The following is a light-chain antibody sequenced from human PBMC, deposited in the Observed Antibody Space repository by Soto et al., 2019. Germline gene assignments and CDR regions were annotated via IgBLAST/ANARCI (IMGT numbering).Light chain of an antibody. Sequence: VIWMTQSPSLLSASTGDRVTITCRMSQVISSYLAWYQQKPGKAPELLIYAASTLQSGVPSRFSGSGSGTDFTLNISSLQSEDFATYYCQQYYSFPYTFGQGTKLEIK. V-gene: IGKV1D-8*01. J-gene: IGKJ2*01. CDR1: QVISSY. CDR2: AAS. CDR3: QQYYSFPYT.